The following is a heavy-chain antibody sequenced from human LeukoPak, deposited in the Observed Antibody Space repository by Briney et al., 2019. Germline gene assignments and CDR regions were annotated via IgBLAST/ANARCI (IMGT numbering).Heavy chain of an antibody. CDR3: ARQGLVYSSGWFDY. J-gene: IGHJ4*02. CDR2: ISAYNGNT. D-gene: IGHD6-19*01. Sequence: ASVKVSCKASGYTFTSYGISWVRQAPGQGLEWMGWISAYNGNTNYAQKLQGRVTMTTGTSTSTAYMELRSLRSEDTAVYYCARQGLVYSSGWFDYWGQGTLVTVSS. CDR1: GYTFTSYG. V-gene: IGHV1-18*01.